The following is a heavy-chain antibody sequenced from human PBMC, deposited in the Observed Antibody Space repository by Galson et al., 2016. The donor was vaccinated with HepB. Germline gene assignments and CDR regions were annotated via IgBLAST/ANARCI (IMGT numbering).Heavy chain of an antibody. CDR1: GYRFPTYG. CDR3: ARVREQQLLDAFDI. J-gene: IGHJ3*02. D-gene: IGHD6-13*01. Sequence: SVKVSCKASGYRFPTYGISWVRQAPGQGLEWLGWISANSGNTIYAQKFQDRVTMTRDTSASTVYMDLRSLRSDDMAVYYCARVREQQLLDAFDIWGQGTLVTVSS. CDR2: ISANSGNT. V-gene: IGHV1-18*03.